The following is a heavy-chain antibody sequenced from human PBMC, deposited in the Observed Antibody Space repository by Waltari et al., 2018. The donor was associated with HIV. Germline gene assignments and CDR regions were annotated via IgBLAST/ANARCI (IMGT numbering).Heavy chain of an antibody. CDR3: ARDGRYSSGWGANYFDY. D-gene: IGHD6-19*01. CDR1: GGTFSSYA. V-gene: IGHV1-69*06. J-gene: IGHJ4*02. CDR2: IIPIFGTA. Sequence: QVQLVQSGAAVKKPGSSVKVSCKASGGTFSSYAISWVRQAPGQGLEWMGGIIPIFGTANYAQKFQGRVTITADKSTSTAYMELSSLRSEDTAVYYCARDGRYSSGWGANYFDYWGQGTLVTVSS.